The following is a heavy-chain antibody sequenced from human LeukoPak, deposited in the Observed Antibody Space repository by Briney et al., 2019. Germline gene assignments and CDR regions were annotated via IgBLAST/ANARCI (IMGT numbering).Heavy chain of an antibody. CDR2: IYYSGST. D-gene: IGHD3-22*01. Sequence: SETLSLTCTVSGGSLSSYYWSWIRQPPGKGLEWIGYIYYSGSTNYNPSLKSRVTISVDTSKNQFSLKLSSVSAADTAVYYCARHRYTMSPSRVPYYFDYWGQGTLVTVSS. J-gene: IGHJ4*02. CDR3: ARHRYTMSPSRVPYYFDY. V-gene: IGHV4-59*08. CDR1: GGSLSSYY.